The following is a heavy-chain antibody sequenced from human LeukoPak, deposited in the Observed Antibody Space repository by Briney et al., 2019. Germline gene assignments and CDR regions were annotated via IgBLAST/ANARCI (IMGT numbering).Heavy chain of an antibody. CDR1: GDTIISTTYC. V-gene: IGHV4-39*07. CDR2: IYSSGTT. J-gene: IGHJ4*02. CDR3: VADPINFDY. Sequence: KPSETLSLTCNVSGDTIISTTYCWVWIRQPPGKGLEWIGSIYSSGTTYYNASLKGRVTILVDTSKNQFSLNLNSVTAADTAVYYCVADPINFDYWGQGRLVTVSS.